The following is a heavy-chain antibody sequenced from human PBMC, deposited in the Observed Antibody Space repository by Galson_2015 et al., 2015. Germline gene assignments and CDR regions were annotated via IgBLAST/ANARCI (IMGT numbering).Heavy chain of an antibody. V-gene: IGHV1-18*04. CDR3: ARDGDIVVVSDASSEGGMDV. D-gene: IGHD2-2*01. J-gene: IGHJ6*02. CDR1: GYTFTSYG. Sequence: SVKVSCKASGYTFTSYGISWVRQAPGQGLEWMGWISGYNGNTNYAQKLQGRVTMTTDTSTSTAYMELRSLRSDDTAVYYCARDGDIVVVSDASSEGGMDVWGQGTTVTVSS. CDR2: ISGYNGNT.